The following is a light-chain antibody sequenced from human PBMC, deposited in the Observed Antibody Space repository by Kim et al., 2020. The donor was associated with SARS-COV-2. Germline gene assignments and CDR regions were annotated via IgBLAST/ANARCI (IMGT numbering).Light chain of an antibody. Sequence: SYELTQPPSVSVAPGQTARITCGGNNIGTKSVHWYQQRPGQAPVLVIYYDSDRPSGIPERFSGSNSGNTATLTISRVEAGDEADYYCQVWDSSSDHMVF. CDR1: NIGTKS. V-gene: IGLV3-21*04. CDR3: QVWDSSSDHMV. CDR2: YDS. J-gene: IGLJ2*01.